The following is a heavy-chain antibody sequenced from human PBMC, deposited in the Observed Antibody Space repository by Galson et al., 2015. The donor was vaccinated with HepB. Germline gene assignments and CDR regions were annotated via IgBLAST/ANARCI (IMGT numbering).Heavy chain of an antibody. CDR1: GYTFTDYY. V-gene: IGHV1-69-2*01. J-gene: IGHJ3*02. CDR3: ATDPYSSSHPDAFDI. Sequence: VKVSCKVSGYTFTDYYMHWVQQAPGKGLEWMGLVDPEDGETIYAEKFQGRVTITADTSTDTAYMELSSLRSEDTAVYYCATDPYSSSHPDAFDIWGQGTMVTVSS. D-gene: IGHD6-6*01. CDR2: VDPEDGET.